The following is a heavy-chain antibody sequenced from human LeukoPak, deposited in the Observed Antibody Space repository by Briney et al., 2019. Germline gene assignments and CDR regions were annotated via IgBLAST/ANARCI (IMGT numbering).Heavy chain of an antibody. CDR3: ARSGGWSFDY. CDR1: GGSISSSSYY. V-gene: IGHV4-39*01. CDR2: IYYSGST. J-gene: IGHJ4*02. D-gene: IGHD6-19*01. Sequence: NPSETLSLTCTVSGGSISSSSYYWGWIRQPPGKGLERIGSIYYSGSTYYNPSLKSRVTISVDTSKNQFSLKLSSVTAADTAVYYCARSGGWSFDYWGQGTLVTVSS.